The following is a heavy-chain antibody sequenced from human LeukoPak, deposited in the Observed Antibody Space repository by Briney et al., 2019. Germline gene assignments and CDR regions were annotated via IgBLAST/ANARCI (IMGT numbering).Heavy chain of an antibody. CDR2: ISSRSGYV. V-gene: IGHV3-21*01. CDR1: GFSFSIYS. Sequence: GGSLRLSCAASGFSFSIYSMSWVRRAPGKGLEWVSSISSRSGYVYYAGSVKGRFTISRDNAKNSLYLQMNSLRAEDTAVYYCVNGNGDFLRTDGMDVWGQGTTVIVSS. J-gene: IGHJ6*02. D-gene: IGHD2-21*02. CDR3: VNGNGDFLRTDGMDV.